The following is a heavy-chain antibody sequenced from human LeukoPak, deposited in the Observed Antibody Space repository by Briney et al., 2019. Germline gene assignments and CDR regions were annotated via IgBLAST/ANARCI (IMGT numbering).Heavy chain of an antibody. Sequence: GGSLRLSCAAPGFTFSNAWMGWVRQAPGKGLEWVGHIKSKTDGGTTDYAAPVKGRFTISRDDSKNTLSLQMDSLKTEDTAVYYCTTDYGDYNAFDIWGQGTMVTVSS. CDR2: IKSKTDGGTT. D-gene: IGHD4-17*01. V-gene: IGHV3-15*01. CDR1: GFTFSNAW. CDR3: TTDYGDYNAFDI. J-gene: IGHJ3*02.